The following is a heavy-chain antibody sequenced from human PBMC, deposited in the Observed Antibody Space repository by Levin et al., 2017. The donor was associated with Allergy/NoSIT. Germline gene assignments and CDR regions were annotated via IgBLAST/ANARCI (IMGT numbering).Heavy chain of an antibody. V-gene: IGHV3-30-3*01. Sequence: PGGSLRLSCAASGFTFSSYAMHWVRQAPGKGLEWVAVISYDGSNKYYADSVKGRFTISRDNSKNTLYLQLNSLRAEDTAVYYCARDLRCDYGRNYYYYGMDVWGQGTTVTVSS. CDR1: GFTFSSYA. D-gene: IGHD4-17*01. J-gene: IGHJ6*02. CDR2: ISYDGSNK. CDR3: ARDLRCDYGRNYYYYGMDV.